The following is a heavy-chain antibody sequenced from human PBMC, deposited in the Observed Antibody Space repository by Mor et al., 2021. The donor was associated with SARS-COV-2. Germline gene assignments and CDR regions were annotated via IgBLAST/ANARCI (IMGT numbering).Heavy chain of an antibody. V-gene: IGHV4-59*01. CDR3: AREGVYGQRAFDI. Sequence: YSGSTNYNPTLNIRVTISVDTSKNQFSLKLSSVTAADTAVYYCAREGVYGQRAFDIWGQGTMVTVSS. J-gene: IGHJ3*02. CDR2: YSGST. D-gene: IGHD4-17*01.